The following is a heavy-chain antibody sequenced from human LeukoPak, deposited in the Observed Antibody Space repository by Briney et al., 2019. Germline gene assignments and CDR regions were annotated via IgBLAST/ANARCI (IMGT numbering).Heavy chain of an antibody. Sequence: GGSLRLSCATSGFTFSDYYMSWFRQAPGKGLEWVAFIRYNGSNKYYADSVKGRFTISRDNSKDTLYLQMNSLRAEDTAVYYCATYRGDLGYFDYWGQGTLVTVSS. V-gene: IGHV3-30*02. CDR2: IRYNGSNK. D-gene: IGHD3-16*01. J-gene: IGHJ4*02. CDR1: GFTFSDYY. CDR3: ATYRGDLGYFDY.